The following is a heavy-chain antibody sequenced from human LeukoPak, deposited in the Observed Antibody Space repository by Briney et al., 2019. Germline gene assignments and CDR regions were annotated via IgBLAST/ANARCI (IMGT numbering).Heavy chain of an antibody. D-gene: IGHD2-2*01. CDR1: GGSISSSNW. V-gene: IGHV4-4*02. Sequence: SETLSLTCAVSGGSISSSNWWSWVRQPPGKGLEWIGEIYHSGSTNYNPSLKSRVTISVDTSKNQFSLKLSSVTAADTAVYYCARIPIVVVPAAAGFDYWGQGTLVTVSS. CDR3: ARIPIVVVPAAAGFDY. J-gene: IGHJ4*02. CDR2: IYHSGST.